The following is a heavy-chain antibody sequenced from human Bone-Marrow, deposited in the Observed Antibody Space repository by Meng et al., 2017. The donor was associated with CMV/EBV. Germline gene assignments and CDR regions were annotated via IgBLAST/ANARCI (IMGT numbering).Heavy chain of an antibody. J-gene: IGHJ4*02. V-gene: IGHV4-59*01. CDR2: IYYSGST. CDR1: GGSISSYY. Sequence: SETLSLTCTVSGGSISSYYWSWIRQPPGKGLEWIGHIYYSGSTNYNPSLKSRVTVSVDTSKNQFSLKLSSVTAADTAVYYCARFGRHYYDSSGFVFDYWGQGTLVTVSS. D-gene: IGHD3-22*01. CDR3: ARFGRHYYDSSGFVFDY.